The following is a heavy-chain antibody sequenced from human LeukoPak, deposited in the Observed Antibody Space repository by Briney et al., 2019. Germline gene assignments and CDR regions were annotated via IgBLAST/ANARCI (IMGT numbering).Heavy chain of an antibody. CDR3: ARVNSGAVTTHYYYYYMDV. CDR2: INHSGST. CDR1: GGSFSGYY. V-gene: IGHV4-34*01. D-gene: IGHD4-11*01. J-gene: IGHJ6*03. Sequence: TSETLSLTCAVYGGSFSGYYWSWIRQPPGKGLEWIGEINHSGSTNYNPSLKSRVTISVDTSKNQFSLKLSSVTAADTAVYYCARVNSGAVTTHYYYYYMDVWGKGTTVTVSS.